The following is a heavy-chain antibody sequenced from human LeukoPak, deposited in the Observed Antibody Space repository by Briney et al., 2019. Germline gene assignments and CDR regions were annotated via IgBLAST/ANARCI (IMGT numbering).Heavy chain of an antibody. V-gene: IGHV1-3*03. CDR2: INAGNGNT. D-gene: IGHD1-26*01. J-gene: IGHJ4*02. CDR3: ARGAPFIVGDYYFDY. CDR1: GYTFTSYA. Sequence: ASVKVSCKASGYTFTSYAMHWVRQAPGQRLEWMGWINAGNGNTKYSQGSQGRVTITRDTSARTAYMELSSLRSEDMAVYYCARGAPFIVGDYYFDYWGQGTLVTVSS.